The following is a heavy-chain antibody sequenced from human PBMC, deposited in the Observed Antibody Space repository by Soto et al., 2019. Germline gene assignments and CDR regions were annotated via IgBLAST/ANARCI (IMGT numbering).Heavy chain of an antibody. CDR2: IYYRGST. CDR1: GGSVSSGTYY. CDR3: ARGLDYVGFDY. Sequence: QVQLQESGPGLVKPSETLSLTCTVSGGSVSSGTYYWSWIRQPPGKGLEWIGYIYYRGSTNYNPSLKSRVTISLDTSRNHFSLKLSSVTAADTAVYYCARGLDYVGFDYWGQGTLVAVSS. D-gene: IGHD4-17*01. V-gene: IGHV4-61*03. J-gene: IGHJ4*02.